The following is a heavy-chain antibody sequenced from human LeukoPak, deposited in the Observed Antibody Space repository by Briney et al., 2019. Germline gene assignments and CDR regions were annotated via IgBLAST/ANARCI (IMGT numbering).Heavy chain of an antibody. CDR2: TIPIFGTA. CDR3: ARGCSSTSCYSVLSY. D-gene: IGHD2-2*01. V-gene: IGHV1-69*01. J-gene: IGHJ4*02. CDR1: GFTFSFYA. Sequence: GGSLRLSCAASGFTFSFYAISWVRHAPGQGLEWMGGTIPIFGTANYAQKFQGRVTITADESTSTAYMELSSLRSEDTAVYYCARGCSSTSCYSVLSYWGQGTLVTVSS.